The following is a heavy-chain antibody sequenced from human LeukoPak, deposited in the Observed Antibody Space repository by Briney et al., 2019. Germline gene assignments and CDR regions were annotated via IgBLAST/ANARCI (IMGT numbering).Heavy chain of an antibody. J-gene: IGHJ3*02. D-gene: IGHD5-24*01. Sequence: PSETLSLTCTVSGGSVDSSVSYWGWIRQPPGKGLEWIGSIYYTGSTYYNPSLKSRVTISVDTSKNQFSLRLSSVTAADTAVYYCARGRERWLQLRAFDIWGQGTMVTVSS. CDR3: ARGRERWLQLRAFDI. CDR2: IYYTGST. CDR1: GGSVDSSVSY. V-gene: IGHV4-39*01.